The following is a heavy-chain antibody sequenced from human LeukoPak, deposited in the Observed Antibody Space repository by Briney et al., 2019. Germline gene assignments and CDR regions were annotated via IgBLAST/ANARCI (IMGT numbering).Heavy chain of an antibody. Sequence: GGSLRLSCAASGFTFSSYWMSWVRQAPGKGLEWVANIKQDGSEKYYVDSVKGRFTISRDNAKNSLYLQMNSLRAEDTAVYYCASDRAPYGDYSPDAFDIWGQGTMVTVSS. J-gene: IGHJ3*02. CDR2: IKQDGSEK. V-gene: IGHV3-7*01. D-gene: IGHD4-17*01. CDR1: GFTFSSYW. CDR3: ASDRAPYGDYSPDAFDI.